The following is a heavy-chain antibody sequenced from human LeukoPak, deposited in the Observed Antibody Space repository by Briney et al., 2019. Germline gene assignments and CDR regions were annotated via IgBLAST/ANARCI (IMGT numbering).Heavy chain of an antibody. Sequence: GGSLRLSCAASGFTFSSYGMHWVRPAPGKGLAWVGVISYDGSNKYYADSVKGRFTMSRDNSKNTLYLQMNRLRAEDTAVYYGAKQGHYYGSGSSFNGYYFDYWGQGTLVTVSS. CDR2: ISYDGSNK. J-gene: IGHJ4*02. V-gene: IGHV3-30*18. CDR1: GFTFSSYG. CDR3: AKQGHYYGSGSSFNGYYFDY. D-gene: IGHD3-10*01.